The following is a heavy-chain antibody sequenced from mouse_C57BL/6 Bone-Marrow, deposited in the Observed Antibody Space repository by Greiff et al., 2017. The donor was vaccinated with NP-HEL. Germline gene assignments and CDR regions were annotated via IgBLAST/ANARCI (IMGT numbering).Heavy chain of an antibody. V-gene: IGHV1-76*01. J-gene: IGHJ3*01. CDR3: ARKFAY. Sequence: LQESGAELVRPGASVKLSCKASGYTFTDYYINWVKQRPGQGLEWIARIYPGSGNTYYNEKFKGKATLTAEKSSSTAYMQLSSLTSEDSAVYFCARKFAYWGQGTLVTVSA. CDR2: IYPGSGNT. CDR1: GYTFTDYY.